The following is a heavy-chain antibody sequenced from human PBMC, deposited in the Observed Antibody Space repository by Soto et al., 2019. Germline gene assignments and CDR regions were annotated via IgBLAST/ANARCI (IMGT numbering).Heavy chain of an antibody. Sequence: ASVKVSCKASGYTFTGYYMHWVRQAPGQGLEWMGWINPNSGGTNYAQKFQGWVTMTRDTSISTAYMELSRLRSDDTAVYSCARDLIPIFGVAPPTLWNWGQGTLVTVSS. CDR3: ARDLIPIFGVAPPTLWN. V-gene: IGHV1-2*04. CDR1: GYTFTGYY. D-gene: IGHD3-3*01. J-gene: IGHJ4*02. CDR2: INPNSGGT.